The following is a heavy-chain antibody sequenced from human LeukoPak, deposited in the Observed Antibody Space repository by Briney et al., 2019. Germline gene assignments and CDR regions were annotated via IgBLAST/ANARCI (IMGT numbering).Heavy chain of an antibody. Sequence: SETLSLTCAVYSGSFSGYYWSWIRQPPGKGLEWIGEINHSGSTNYNPSLKSRVTISVDTSKNQFSLKLSSVTAADTAVYYCARVGSCSWWIGYFDYWGQGTLVTVSS. V-gene: IGHV4-34*01. CDR1: SGSFSGYY. CDR2: INHSGST. J-gene: IGHJ4*02. D-gene: IGHD6-13*01. CDR3: ARVGSCSWWIGYFDY.